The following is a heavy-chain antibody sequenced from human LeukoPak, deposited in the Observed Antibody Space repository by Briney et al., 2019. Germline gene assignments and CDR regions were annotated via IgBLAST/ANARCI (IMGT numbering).Heavy chain of an antibody. Sequence: SETLSLTCAVYGGSFSGYYWSWIRQPPGKGLEWIGEINHSGSTNYNPSLKSRVTISVDTSKNQFSLKLSSVTAADKAVYYCARADGGSGSYLFDYWGQGTLVTVSS. CDR2: INHSGST. CDR1: GGSFSGYY. D-gene: IGHD3-10*01. V-gene: IGHV4-34*01. J-gene: IGHJ4*02. CDR3: ARADGGSGSYLFDY.